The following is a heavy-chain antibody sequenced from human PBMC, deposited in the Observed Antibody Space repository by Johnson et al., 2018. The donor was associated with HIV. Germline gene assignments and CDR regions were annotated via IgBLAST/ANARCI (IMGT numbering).Heavy chain of an antibody. D-gene: IGHD6-25*01. CDR2: ISWNSGSI. CDR1: GFTFDDYA. Sequence: VLLVESGGGLVQPGRSLRLSCAASGFTFDDYAMHWVRQAPGKGLEWVSGISWNSGSIGYADSVKGRFTISRDNAKNSLYLQMNSLRAEDTALYYCAKDSATDPFDIWGQGTMVTVSS. CDR3: AKDSATDPFDI. J-gene: IGHJ3*02. V-gene: IGHV3-9*01.